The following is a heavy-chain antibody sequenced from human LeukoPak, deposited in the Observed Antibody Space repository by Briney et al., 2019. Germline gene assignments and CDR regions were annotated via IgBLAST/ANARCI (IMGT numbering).Heavy chain of an antibody. Sequence: PGGSLRLSCAASAFTFSSYGMHWVRQAPGKGLEWVAFIRYDGSNKYYADSVKGRFTISRDNSKNTLYLQMNSLRAEDTAVYYCAKDEYYYDSSGSDYWGQGTLVTVSS. V-gene: IGHV3-30*02. CDR3: AKDEYYYDSSGSDY. CDR2: IRYDGSNK. CDR1: AFTFSSYG. D-gene: IGHD3-22*01. J-gene: IGHJ4*02.